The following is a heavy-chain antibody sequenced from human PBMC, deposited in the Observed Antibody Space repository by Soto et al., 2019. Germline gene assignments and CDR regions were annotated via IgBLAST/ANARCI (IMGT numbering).Heavy chain of an antibody. Sequence: GASVKVSCKASGYTFTGYYMHWVRQAPGQGLEWMGWINPNSGGTNYAQKFQGRVTMTRDTSISTAYMELSRLRSDDTAVYYCARARVVVVVAATGSWYYYYGMDVWGQGTTVTVSS. CDR2: INPNSGGT. J-gene: IGHJ6*02. V-gene: IGHV1-2*02. CDR3: ARARVVVVVAATGSWYYYYGMDV. CDR1: GYTFTGYY. D-gene: IGHD2-15*01.